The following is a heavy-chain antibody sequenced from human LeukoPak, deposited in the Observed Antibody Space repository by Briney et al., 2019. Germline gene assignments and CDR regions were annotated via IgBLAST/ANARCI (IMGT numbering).Heavy chain of an antibody. Sequence: PGGSLRLSCAASGFTFSSYGMHWVRQAPGKGLEWVAVIWYDGSNKYYADSVKGRFTIPRDNSKNTLYLQMNSLRAEDTAVYYCAKDNFIVATILGWYFDLWGRGTLVTVSS. CDR1: GFTFSSYG. J-gene: IGHJ2*01. V-gene: IGHV3-33*06. D-gene: IGHD5-12*01. CDR2: IWYDGSNK. CDR3: AKDNFIVATILGWYFDL.